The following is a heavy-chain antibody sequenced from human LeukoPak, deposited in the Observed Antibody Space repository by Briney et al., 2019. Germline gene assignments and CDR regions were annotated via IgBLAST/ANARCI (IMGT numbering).Heavy chain of an antibody. CDR2: FSATDGSA. V-gene: IGHV3-23*01. CDR1: GFTFSSYA. Sequence: PGGSLRLSCAASGFTFSSYAMTWVRQAPGKGLEWVSAFSATDGSAQYAESVEGRFTISRDNSKNTLFLQMNSLGAGDTAVYYCARAKIAAAGTSAFDVWGQGTLVTVSS. J-gene: IGHJ3*01. CDR3: ARAKIAAAGTSAFDV. D-gene: IGHD6-13*01.